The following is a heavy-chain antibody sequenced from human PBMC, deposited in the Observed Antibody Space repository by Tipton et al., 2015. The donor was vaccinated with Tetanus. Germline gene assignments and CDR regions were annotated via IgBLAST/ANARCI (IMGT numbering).Heavy chain of an antibody. D-gene: IGHD6-6*01. CDR2: IYYSGST. V-gene: IGHV4-31*03. CDR1: GASISSGGYF. Sequence: TLSLTCTVSGASISSGGYFWNWIRHHPEKGLEWIGYIYYSGSTYYNPSLKSRVAISVDTSKNQFFLKVNSVTAADTAVYYCARDQGGGRVVRLNWFDPWGQGTLVTVSS. J-gene: IGHJ5*02. CDR3: ARDQGGGRVVRLNWFDP.